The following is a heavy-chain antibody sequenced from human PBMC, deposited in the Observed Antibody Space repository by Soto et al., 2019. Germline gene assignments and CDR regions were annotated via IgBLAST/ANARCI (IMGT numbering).Heavy chain of an antibody. CDR2: ISSSGSTI. CDR1: GFTFSDYY. V-gene: IGHV3-11*04. CDR3: AKDAPYYYDSSGYYGPFDY. J-gene: IGHJ4*02. Sequence: PGGSLRLSCAASGFTFSDYYMSWIRQAPGKGLEWVSYISSSGSTIYYADSVKGRFTISRDNAKNSLYLQMNSLRDEDTAVYYCAKDAPYYYDSSGYYGPFDYWGQGTLVTVSS. D-gene: IGHD3-22*01.